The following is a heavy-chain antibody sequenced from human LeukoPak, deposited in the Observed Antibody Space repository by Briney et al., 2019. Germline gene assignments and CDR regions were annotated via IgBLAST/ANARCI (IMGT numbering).Heavy chain of an antibody. CDR2: IYYSGST. CDR1: GGSISSYY. D-gene: IGHD6-13*01. V-gene: IGHV4-59*01. CDR3: ARGSSWYYFDY. Sequence: SETLTLTCTVSGGSISSYYWSWIRQPPGKGLEWIGYIYYSGSTNYNPSLKSRVTIPVDTSKNQFSLKLSSVTAADTAVYYCARGSSWYYFDYWGQGTLVTVSS. J-gene: IGHJ4*02.